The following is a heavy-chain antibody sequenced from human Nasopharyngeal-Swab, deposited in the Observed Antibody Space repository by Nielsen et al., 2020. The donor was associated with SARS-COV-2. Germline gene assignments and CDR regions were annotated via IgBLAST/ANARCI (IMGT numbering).Heavy chain of an antibody. CDR3: AREGPDSGYVDPHFDY. CDR2: IKQDGSEK. V-gene: IGHV3-7*01. Sequence: GESLKISCAASGFTFSSYWMSWVRQAPGKGREWVANIKQDGSEKYYVDSVKGRFTISRDNAKNSLYLQMNSLRAEDTAVYYCAREGPDSGYVDPHFDYWGQGTLVTVSS. CDR1: GFTFSSYW. J-gene: IGHJ4*02. D-gene: IGHD5-12*01.